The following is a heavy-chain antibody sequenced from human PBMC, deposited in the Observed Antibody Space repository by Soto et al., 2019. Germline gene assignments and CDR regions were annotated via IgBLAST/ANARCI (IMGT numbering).Heavy chain of an antibody. CDR1: GFTFSSYA. J-gene: IGHJ5*02. D-gene: IGHD1-7*01. CDR2: ISGSGGST. Sequence: GGSLRLSCAASGFTFSSYAMSWVRQAPGKGLEWVSAISGSGGSTYYADSVKGRFTISRDNSKNTLYLQMNSLRAEDTAVYYCAKSLYNWNYGSYNWFDPWGQGTLVTVSS. V-gene: IGHV3-23*01. CDR3: AKSLYNWNYGSYNWFDP.